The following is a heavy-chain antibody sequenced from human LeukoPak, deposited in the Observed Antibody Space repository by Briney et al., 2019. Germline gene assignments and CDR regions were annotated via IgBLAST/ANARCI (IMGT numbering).Heavy chain of an antibody. Sequence: ASVKVSCKASGHTFTGYYMHWVRQAPGQGLEWMGWINANSGGTNYAQKFQGRVTMTRDTSISTAYMELSRLRSDDTAVYYCARGIYDSSDFEYFQHWGQGTLVTVSS. CDR3: ARGIYDSSDFEYFQH. CDR1: GHTFTGYY. CDR2: INANSGGT. D-gene: IGHD3-22*01. V-gene: IGHV1-2*02. J-gene: IGHJ1*01.